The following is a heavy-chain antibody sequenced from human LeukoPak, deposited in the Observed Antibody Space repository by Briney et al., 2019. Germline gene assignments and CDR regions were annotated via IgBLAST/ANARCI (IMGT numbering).Heavy chain of an antibody. Sequence: ASVKVSCKASGYTFTSYDINWVRQAAGQGLEWMGWMNPNCGNTGNAQKFQGRATMTMNTSISTAYMELSSLRSEDTAVYYCARGPNIVVVPAAAGGDWFDPWGQRTLVTVSS. J-gene: IGHJ5*02. CDR3: ARGPNIVVVPAAAGGDWFDP. CDR2: MNPNCGNT. D-gene: IGHD2-2*01. CDR1: GYTFTSYD. V-gene: IGHV1-8*01.